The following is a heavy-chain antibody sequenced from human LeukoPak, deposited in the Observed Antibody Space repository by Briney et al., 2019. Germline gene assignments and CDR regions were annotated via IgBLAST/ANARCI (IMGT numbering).Heavy chain of an antibody. Sequence: SETLSLTCTVSGGSISSYYWSWLRQPPGKGLEWIGYIYYSGSTNYNPSLKSRVTISVDTSKNQFSLKLSSVTAADTAVYYCARGSSGWDTFDPWGQGTLVTVSS. D-gene: IGHD6-19*01. J-gene: IGHJ5*02. CDR2: IYYSGST. CDR3: ARGSSGWDTFDP. CDR1: GGSISSYY. V-gene: IGHV4-59*01.